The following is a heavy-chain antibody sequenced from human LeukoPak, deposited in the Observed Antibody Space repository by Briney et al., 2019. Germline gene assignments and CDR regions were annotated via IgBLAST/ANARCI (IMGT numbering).Heavy chain of an antibody. D-gene: IGHD5-24*01. J-gene: IGHJ4*02. CDR2: IKQDGSEK. V-gene: IGHV3-7*01. CDR3: ARDPVEMATTFDY. Sequence: PGGSLRLSCAASGFTFSSYWMSWVRQAPGKGLECVANIKQDGSEKYYVDSVKGRFTISRDNAKNSLYLQMNSLRAEDTAVYYCARDPVEMATTFDYWGQGTLVTVSS. CDR1: GFTFSSYW.